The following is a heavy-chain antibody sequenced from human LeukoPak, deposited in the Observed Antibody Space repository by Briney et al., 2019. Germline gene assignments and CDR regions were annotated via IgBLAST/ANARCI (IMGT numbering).Heavy chain of an antibody. CDR2: INPNSGGT. J-gene: IGHJ4*02. CDR1: GYTFTGYY. Sequence: WASVKVSCKASGYTFTGYYMHWVRQAPGQGLEWMGWINPNSGGTNYAQKFQGRVTMTRDTSISTAYMELSRLRSDDTAVYYCARAVNERGYSYGYFDYWGQGTLVTVSS. CDR3: ARAVNERGYSYGYFDY. D-gene: IGHD5-18*01. V-gene: IGHV1-2*02.